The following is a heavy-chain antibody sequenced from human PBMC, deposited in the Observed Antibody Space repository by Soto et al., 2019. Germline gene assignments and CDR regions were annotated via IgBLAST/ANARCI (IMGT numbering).Heavy chain of an antibody. J-gene: IGHJ4*02. Sequence: EVQLVESGGGLVQPGGSLKLSCAASGFTFSVSAMHWVRQASGKGLEWVGHIRSKSNSYATEYAASVKGRFTISRDDSKNTAYLQMNNLKTEDTAVYYCTRKCISCGYDYFDYWGQGTLVTVSS. CDR3: TRKCISCGYDYFDY. CDR1: GFTFSVSA. V-gene: IGHV3-73*01. CDR2: IRSKSNSYAT. D-gene: IGHD5-12*01.